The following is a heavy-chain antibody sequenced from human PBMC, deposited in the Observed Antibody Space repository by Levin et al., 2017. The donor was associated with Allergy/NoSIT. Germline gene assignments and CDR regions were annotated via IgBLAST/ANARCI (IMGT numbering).Heavy chain of an antibody. V-gene: IGHV3-53*01. J-gene: IGHJ3*01. D-gene: IGHD4-17*01. CDR2: IYSGGTT. CDR1: GFTVSSNY. CDR3: TRDKGAMVTSSAAFDV. Sequence: GGSLRLSCAASGFTVSSNYMSWVRQAPGKGLEWVSVIYSGGTTYYADSVKGRFTISRDYSKNMLYLQMNSLIADDTAVYYCTRDKGAMVTSSAAFDVWGQGTMVTVSS.